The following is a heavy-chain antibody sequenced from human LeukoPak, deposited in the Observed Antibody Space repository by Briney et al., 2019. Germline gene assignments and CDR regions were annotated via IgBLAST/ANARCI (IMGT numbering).Heavy chain of an antibody. CDR2: INHSGST. V-gene: IGHV4-34*01. Sequence: PSETLSLTCAVHGGSFSGYYWSWIRQPPGKGLEWIGEINHSGSTNYNPSLKSRVTISVDTSKNQFSLKLSSVTAADTAVYYCARGRLGTMVRGGYYYYGMDVWGQGTTVTVSS. CDR1: GGSFSGYY. D-gene: IGHD3-10*01. J-gene: IGHJ6*02. CDR3: ARGRLGTMVRGGYYYYGMDV.